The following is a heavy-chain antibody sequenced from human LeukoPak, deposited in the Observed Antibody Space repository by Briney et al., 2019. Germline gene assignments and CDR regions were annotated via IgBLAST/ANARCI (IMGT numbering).Heavy chain of an antibody. V-gene: IGHV3-15*01. J-gene: IGHJ5*02. CDR2: IKSKTDGGTT. D-gene: IGHD3-3*01. CDR3: TTALRFLEWFANWFDP. Sequence: PGGSLRLSCAASGFTFSSYAMSWVRQAPGKGLEWVGRIKSKTDGGTTDYAAPVKGRFTISRDDSKNTLYLQMNSLKTEDTAVYYCTTALRFLEWFANWFDPWGQGTLVTVSS. CDR1: GFTFSSYA.